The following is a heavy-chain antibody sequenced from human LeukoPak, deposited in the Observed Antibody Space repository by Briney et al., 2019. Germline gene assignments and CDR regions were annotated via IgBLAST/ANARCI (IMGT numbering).Heavy chain of an antibody. J-gene: IGHJ4*02. D-gene: IGHD2-2*01. CDR2: INTNTGNP. CDR3: AREGCGSTSCNDFDY. CDR1: GYTFTSYA. V-gene: IGHV7-4-1*02. Sequence: ASVKVSCKASGYTFTSYAMNWVRQAPGQGLEWMGWINTNTGNPTYAQGFTGRFVFSLDTSVSTAYLQISSLKAEDTAVYYCAREGCGSTSCNDFDYWGQGTLVTVSS.